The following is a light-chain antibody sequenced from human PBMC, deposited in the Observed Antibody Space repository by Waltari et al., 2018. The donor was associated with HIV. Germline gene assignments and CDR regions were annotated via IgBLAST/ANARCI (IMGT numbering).Light chain of an antibody. J-gene: IGLJ1*01. CDR1: SSDVGAYQY. Sequence: QSALTQPASVSGSPGQPITIPCTETSSDVGAYQYVSWYQPHPGKAPKLMIYDVSNRPSGVSNRFSGSKSGNTASLTISGLQAEDEADYYCSSYTSSSTYVFGTGTKVTVL. CDR2: DVS. CDR3: SSYTSSSTYV. V-gene: IGLV2-14*03.